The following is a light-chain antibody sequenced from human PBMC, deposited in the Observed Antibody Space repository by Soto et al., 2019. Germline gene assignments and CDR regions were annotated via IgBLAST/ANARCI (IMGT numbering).Light chain of an antibody. CDR1: SSDVGGYNY. Sequence: QSALTQPASVSWSPGQSITICCTGTSSDVGGYNYVSWYQQYPGKAPKLMIYHVSNRPSGVSDRFSGSKSGNSASLTISGLQAEDEADYYCSSYTTTSTYVFGTGTKVTVL. V-gene: IGLV2-14*01. J-gene: IGLJ1*01. CDR2: HVS. CDR3: SSYTTTSTYV.